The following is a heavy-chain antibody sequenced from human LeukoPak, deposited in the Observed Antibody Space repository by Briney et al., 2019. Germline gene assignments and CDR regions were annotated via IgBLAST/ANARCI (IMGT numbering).Heavy chain of an antibody. Sequence: GGSLRLSCAASGFTFSSYEMNWVRQAPGKGLEWVSYISSSGSSIYYADSVKGRFTISRDNAKNSLYLQMTSLRAEDTAVYYCARRPSSSWPFDYWGQGTLVTVSS. V-gene: IGHV3-48*03. CDR2: ISSSGSSI. J-gene: IGHJ4*02. D-gene: IGHD6-13*01. CDR3: ARRPSSSWPFDY. CDR1: GFTFSSYE.